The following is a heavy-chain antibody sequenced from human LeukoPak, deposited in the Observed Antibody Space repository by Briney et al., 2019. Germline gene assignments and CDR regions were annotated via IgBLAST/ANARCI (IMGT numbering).Heavy chain of an antibody. Sequence: GGSLRLSCAASGFTFSNYWIHWVRQAPGKGLVWVSRIDNAGSITTYADSVKGRFTISRDNAENMLYLQMNSLRVEDTAVYYCVRSAFHAGSGNYYDYWGQGTLVTVSS. CDR3: VRSAFHAGSGNYYDY. CDR2: IDNAGSIT. CDR1: GFTFSNYW. V-gene: IGHV3-74*03. D-gene: IGHD3-22*01. J-gene: IGHJ4*02.